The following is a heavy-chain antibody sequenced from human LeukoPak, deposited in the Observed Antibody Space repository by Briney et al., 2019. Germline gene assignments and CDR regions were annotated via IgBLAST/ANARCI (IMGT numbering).Heavy chain of an antibody. Sequence: GGSLRLSCAASGFTFSSYEMNWVRQAPGKGLEWVSAISGSGGSTYYADSVKGRFTISRGNSKNTLYLQMNSLRAEDTAVYYCARDPMGGILYWGQGTLVTVSS. D-gene: IGHD6-13*01. CDR3: ARDPMGGILY. V-gene: IGHV3-23*01. J-gene: IGHJ4*02. CDR1: GFTFSSYE. CDR2: ISGSGGST.